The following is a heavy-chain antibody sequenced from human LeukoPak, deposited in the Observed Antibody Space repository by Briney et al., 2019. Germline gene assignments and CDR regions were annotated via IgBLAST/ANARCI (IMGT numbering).Heavy chain of an antibody. Sequence: GGSLRLSCAASGFILRSYAMSWVRQAPEKGLEWVSAISGRGGSTVYADSVKGRFTISRDNAKNSLYLQMNSLRAEDTALYYCARIDTYYYDSSGYYSAFDIWGQGTIVTVSS. CDR1: GFILRSYA. CDR3: ARIDTYYYDSSGYYSAFDI. J-gene: IGHJ3*02. D-gene: IGHD3-22*01. CDR2: ISGRGGST. V-gene: IGHV3-20*04.